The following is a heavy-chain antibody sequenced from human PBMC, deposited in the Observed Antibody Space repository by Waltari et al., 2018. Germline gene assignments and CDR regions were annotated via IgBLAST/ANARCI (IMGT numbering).Heavy chain of an antibody. Sequence: QVQLVQSGAEVKKPGSSVKVSCKASGGTFSSYAIRWVRRAPGQGLEWMGGIIPIFGTANYAQKFQGRVTITTDESTSTAYMELSSLRSEDTAVYYCALNDYSNYYYYYMDVWGKGTTVTVSS. CDR2: IIPIFGTA. D-gene: IGHD4-4*01. CDR3: ALNDYSNYYYYYMDV. V-gene: IGHV1-69*05. CDR1: GGTFSSYA. J-gene: IGHJ6*03.